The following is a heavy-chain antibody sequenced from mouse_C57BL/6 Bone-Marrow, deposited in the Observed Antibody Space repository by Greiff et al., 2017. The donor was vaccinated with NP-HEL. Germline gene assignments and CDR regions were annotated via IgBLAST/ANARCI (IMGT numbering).Heavy chain of an antibody. Sequence: QVQLKQSGAELARPGASVKLSCKASGYTFTSYGISWVKQSTGQGLEWIGEIYPRSGNTYYNEKFKGKATLTADKSSSTAYMELRSLTSGDSAVYYCAKEDYCGSSCYFDYWGQGTTLTVSS. J-gene: IGHJ2*01. CDR1: GYTFTSYG. CDR2: IYPRSGNT. D-gene: IGHD1-1*01. CDR3: AKEDYCGSSCYFDY. V-gene: IGHV1-81*01.